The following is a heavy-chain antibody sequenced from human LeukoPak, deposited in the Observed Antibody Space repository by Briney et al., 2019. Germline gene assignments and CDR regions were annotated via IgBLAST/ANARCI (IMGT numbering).Heavy chain of an antibody. CDR2: INPNSGGA. CDR1: GYTFTGYY. CDR3: ARVRYCSGGSCYFYGY. D-gene: IGHD2-15*01. V-gene: IGHV1-2*02. Sequence: ASAKVSCKASGYTFTGYYMHWVRQAPGQGLEWMGWINPNSGGANYAQKFQGRVTMTRDTSISTAYMELSRLRSDDTAVYYCARVRYCSGGSCYFYGYWGQGTLVTVSS. J-gene: IGHJ4*02.